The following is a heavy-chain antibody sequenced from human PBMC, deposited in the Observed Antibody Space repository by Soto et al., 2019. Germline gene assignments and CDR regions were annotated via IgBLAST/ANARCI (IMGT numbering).Heavy chain of an antibody. Sequence: EVQVVESGGGLVKPGGSLRLSCAASGFFFSGFWMHWVRQAPGKGLVWVSHINYDGSSRTYSDPVKGRFSISRDNAKNTVYLQMSSVRAEDTAVYYCARGHYYAMDVWGQGATVTVSS. CDR1: GFFFSGFW. CDR2: INYDGSSR. V-gene: IGHV3-74*01. CDR3: ARGHYYAMDV. J-gene: IGHJ6*02.